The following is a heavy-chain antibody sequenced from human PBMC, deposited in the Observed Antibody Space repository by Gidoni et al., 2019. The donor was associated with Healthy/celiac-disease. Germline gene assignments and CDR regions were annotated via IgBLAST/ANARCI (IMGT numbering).Heavy chain of an antibody. D-gene: IGHD6-13*01. CDR2: IRGSGGST. J-gene: IGHJ4*02. CDR1: GFTFSSYA. V-gene: IGHV3-23*01. CDR3: AALNEIAAAGTGY. Sequence: EVQLLESGGGLVHPGVSLRLSCAASGFTFSSYAMSWVRQAPGKGLAWVSAIRGSGGSTYYADSVKGRFTISRDNSKNTLYLQMNSLRAEDTAVYYCAALNEIAAAGTGYWGQGTLVTVSS.